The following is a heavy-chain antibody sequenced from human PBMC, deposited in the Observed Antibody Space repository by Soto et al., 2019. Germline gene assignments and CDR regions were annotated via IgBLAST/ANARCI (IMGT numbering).Heavy chain of an antibody. Sequence: SETLSLTCTVSGGSISGSYWSWIRQPPGKGLEWIGYIYYSGSTNYNPSLKSRVTISVGTSKNQFSLKLSSVTAADTAVYYCARELSGYDFYYFDYWGQGTLVTVSS. J-gene: IGHJ4*02. CDR1: GGSISGSY. D-gene: IGHD5-12*01. CDR3: ARELSGYDFYYFDY. CDR2: IYYSGST. V-gene: IGHV4-59*01.